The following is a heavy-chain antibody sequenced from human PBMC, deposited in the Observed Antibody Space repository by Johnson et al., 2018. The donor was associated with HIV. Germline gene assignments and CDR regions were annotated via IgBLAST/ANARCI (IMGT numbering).Heavy chain of an antibody. J-gene: IGHJ3*02. Sequence: QVQLVESGGGVVQPGRSLRLSCEASGFTFSSYPMHWVRQAPGKGLEWVAVISYDGSNKYYADSVKGRFTISRDNSKNTLYLQMSSLRAEDTAVYYCASAEIAAAATGHDAFDIWGQGTMVTVSS. CDR1: GFTFSSYP. CDR3: ASAEIAAAATGHDAFDI. CDR2: ISYDGSNK. D-gene: IGHD6-13*01. V-gene: IGHV3-30-3*01.